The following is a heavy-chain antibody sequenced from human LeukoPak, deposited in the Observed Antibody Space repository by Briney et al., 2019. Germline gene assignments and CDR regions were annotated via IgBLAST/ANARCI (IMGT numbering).Heavy chain of an antibody. J-gene: IGHJ3*02. CDR1: GFTFSSYA. CDR3: ARDSSYQLLTHDAFDI. D-gene: IGHD2-2*01. V-gene: IGHV3-30-3*01. CDR2: ISYDGSNK. Sequence: PGRSLRLSCAASGFTFSSYAMHWVRQAPGKGLEWVAVISYDGSNKYYADSVKGRFTISRDNSKNTLYLQMNSLRAEDTAVYYCARDSSYQLLTHDAFDIWGQGTMVTVSS.